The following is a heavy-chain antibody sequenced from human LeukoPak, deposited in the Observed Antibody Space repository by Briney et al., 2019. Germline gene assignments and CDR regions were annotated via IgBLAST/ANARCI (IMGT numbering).Heavy chain of an antibody. CDR1: GFTFSNYG. D-gene: IGHD2-2*01. V-gene: IGHV3-33*01. CDR2: IWFDGHNK. Sequence: PGGSLRLSCAASGFTFSNYGIHWVRQAPGKGLQWVAVIWFDGHNKYYEESVKGRFTIARDNSKNTVDLQMDSLRAEDTAVCYCARCVERDFVLVPAGRAAVHSYYGMDVWDQGTAVTVS. J-gene: IGHJ6*02. CDR3: ARCVERDFVLVPAGRAAVHSYYGMDV.